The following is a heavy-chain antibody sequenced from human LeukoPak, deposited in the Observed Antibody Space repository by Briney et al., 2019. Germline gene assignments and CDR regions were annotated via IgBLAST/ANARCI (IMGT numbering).Heavy chain of an antibody. CDR1: GFTLDDYA. D-gene: IGHD2-15*01. J-gene: IGHJ4*02. CDR2: ISWNTGII. V-gene: IGHV3-9*01. CDR3: AEVVTRSTWSGPTDY. Sequence: PGGSLRLSCAVSGFTLDDYAIHWVRQAPGKGLEWVSGISWNTGIIGYADSVKGRFTISRDNAKKSVYLEMNSLRIEDTALYYCAEVVTRSTWSGPTDYWGQGTLVIVSS.